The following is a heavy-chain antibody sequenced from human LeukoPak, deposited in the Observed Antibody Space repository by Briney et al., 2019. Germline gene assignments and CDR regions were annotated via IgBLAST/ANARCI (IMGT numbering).Heavy chain of an antibody. V-gene: IGHV3-7*01. CDR2: IKQDGSEK. D-gene: IGHD4-17*01. CDR3: ARGDFNDYGDYVDAFDI. J-gene: IGHJ3*02. CDR1: GFTFSSYW. Sequence: GGSLRLSCAASGFTFSSYWLSWVRQAPGKGLEWVANIKQDGSEKYYVDSVKGRFTISRDNAKNSLYLQMNSLRAEDTAVYYCARGDFNDYGDYVDAFDIWGQGTMATVSS.